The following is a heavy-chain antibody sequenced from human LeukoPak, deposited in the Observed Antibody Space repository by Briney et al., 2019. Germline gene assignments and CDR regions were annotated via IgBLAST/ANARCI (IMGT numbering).Heavy chain of an antibody. V-gene: IGHV1-8*02. D-gene: IGHD5-18*01. CDR3: ARRRDERGYKDIFDI. CDR2: MNPNSGNT. Sequence: ASVKVSCKASGYTFTSYYMHWVRQATGQGLEWMGWMNPNSGNTGYAQKFQGRVTMTRNTSISTAYMELSSLRSEDTAVYYCARRRDERGYKDIFDIWGQGTMVTVSS. CDR1: GYTFTSYY. J-gene: IGHJ3*02.